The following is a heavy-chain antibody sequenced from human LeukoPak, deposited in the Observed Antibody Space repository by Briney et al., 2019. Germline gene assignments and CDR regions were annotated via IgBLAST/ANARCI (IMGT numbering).Heavy chain of an antibody. CDR2: IYHSGST. J-gene: IGHJ5*02. Sequence: SETLSLTCAVSGYSISSGYYWAWIRQPPGKGLEWIGSIYHSGSTYYNPSLKSRVTISVDTSKNQFSLKLSSVTAADTAVYYCARDRYDYVWGSYRLSFDPWGQGTLVTVSS. V-gene: IGHV4-38-2*02. CDR3: ARDRYDYVWGSYRLSFDP. D-gene: IGHD3-16*02. CDR1: GYSISSGYY.